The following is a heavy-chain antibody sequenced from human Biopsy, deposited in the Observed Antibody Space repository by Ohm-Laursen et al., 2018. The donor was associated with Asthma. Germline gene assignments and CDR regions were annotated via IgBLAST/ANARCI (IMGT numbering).Heavy chain of an antibody. CDR2: VSSDGHNK. CDR1: GFTFSNYG. D-gene: IGHD3-22*01. V-gene: IGHV3-30*03. J-gene: IGHJ3*02. CDR3: ARQSGQDYGDSSGFDI. Sequence: SLRLSCAASGFTFSNYGMHWVRQGPGKGLEWVALVSSDGHNKYYEDSVKGRFTIPRDNSRNRLYLQINRLTVEDSAVYFCARQSGQDYGDSSGFDIWGQGTKVAVSS.